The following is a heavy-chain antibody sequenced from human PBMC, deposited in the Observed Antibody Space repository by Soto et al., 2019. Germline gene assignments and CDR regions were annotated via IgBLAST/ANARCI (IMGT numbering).Heavy chain of an antibody. Sequence: QVQLVESGGGLVQPGGSLRLSCAASGFTFSDYYMTWIRQAPGKGLEWVSYISSSGSTIYYADSVKGRFTSSRDNATNSLYLQMNSLRSDDTAVYYCARDVTPPRYGDDDFDYWGQGTLVTVSS. D-gene: IGHD4-17*01. CDR2: ISSSGSTI. V-gene: IGHV3-11*01. CDR3: ARDVTPPRYGDDDFDY. J-gene: IGHJ4*02. CDR1: GFTFSDYY.